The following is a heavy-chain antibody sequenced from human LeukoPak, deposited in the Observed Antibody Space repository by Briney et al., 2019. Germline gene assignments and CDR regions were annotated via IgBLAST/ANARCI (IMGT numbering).Heavy chain of an antibody. J-gene: IGHJ4*02. D-gene: IGHD3-22*01. CDR2: IYYSGST. V-gene: IGHV4-39*07. Sequence: SETLSLTCTVSGGSISSSSYYWGWIRQPPGKGLEWIGSIYYSGSTYYNPSLKSRVTISVDSSKNQFSLKLTSVTAADTAVYYCATLGEYYDSSGYYYNWGQGTLVTVSS. CDR1: GGSISSSSYY. CDR3: ATLGEYYDSSGYYYN.